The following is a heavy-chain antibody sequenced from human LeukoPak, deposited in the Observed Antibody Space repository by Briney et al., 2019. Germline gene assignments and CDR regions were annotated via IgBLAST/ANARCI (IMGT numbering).Heavy chain of an antibody. J-gene: IGHJ5*02. V-gene: IGHV1-69*13. CDR1: GYTFTGYY. CDR2: IIPIFGTA. Sequence: GASVKVSCKASGYTFTGYYMHWVRQAPGQGLEWMGGIIPIFGTANYAQKFQGRVTITADESTSTAYMELSSLRSEDTAVYYCARDGIPGPFYSSSWNWFDPWGQGTLVTVSS. CDR3: ARDGIPGPFYSSSWNWFDP. D-gene: IGHD6-13*01.